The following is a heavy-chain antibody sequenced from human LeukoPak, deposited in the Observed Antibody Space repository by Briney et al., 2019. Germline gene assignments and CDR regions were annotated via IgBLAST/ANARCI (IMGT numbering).Heavy chain of an antibody. J-gene: IGHJ6*03. D-gene: IGHD6-13*01. CDR3: ARDYSSSWSHLLYYYYYYMDV. Sequence: PGGSLRLSCAASGFTFSSHAMSWVRQAPGKGLEWVSSISSSGGNTYYADSVKGRFTISRDNSKNTLYLQMNSLRAEDTAVYYCARDYSSSWSHLLYYYYYYMDVWGKGTTVTVSS. V-gene: IGHV3-23*01. CDR2: ISSSGGNT. CDR1: GFTFSSHA.